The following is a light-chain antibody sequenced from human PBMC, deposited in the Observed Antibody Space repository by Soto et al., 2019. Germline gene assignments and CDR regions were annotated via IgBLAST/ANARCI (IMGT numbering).Light chain of an antibody. Sequence: DIPLTQTPSTLSASVGDGVTITCRASQTISRWLAWYQQKPGRAPKLLIYDASTLESGVPSRFSGSGSETEFTLTISRLQPDDFATYFCHSRAFGQGTRLEIK. V-gene: IGKV1-5*01. J-gene: IGKJ5*01. CDR2: DAS. CDR1: QTISRW. CDR3: HSRA.